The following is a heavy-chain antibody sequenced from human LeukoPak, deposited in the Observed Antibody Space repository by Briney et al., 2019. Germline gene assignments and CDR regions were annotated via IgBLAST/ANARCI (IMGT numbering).Heavy chain of an antibody. CDR3: ATAWRGYSSSLLDY. J-gene: IGHJ4*02. V-gene: IGHV3-23*01. Sequence: GGSLRLSCAASGFTFSTYAMSWVRQAPGKGLEWVSAISGSGRSTYYADSVKGRFTISRDNSKNTLYLQMNSLRAEDTAVYYCATAWRGYSSSLLDYWGQGTLVTVSS. CDR2: ISGSGRST. D-gene: IGHD6-6*01. CDR1: GFTFSTYA.